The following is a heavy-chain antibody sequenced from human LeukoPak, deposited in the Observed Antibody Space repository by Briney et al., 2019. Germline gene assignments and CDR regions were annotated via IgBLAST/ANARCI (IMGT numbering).Heavy chain of an antibody. Sequence: GASVKVSCKASGYTFTSYDINWVRQATGQGLEWMGWMNPNSGNTGYAQKFQGRVTMTRNTSISTAYMELSSLRSEDTAVYYCARMELRYFDWLLGGDAFDIWGQGTMVTVPS. V-gene: IGHV1-8*01. CDR3: ARMELRYFDWLLGGDAFDI. D-gene: IGHD3-9*01. CDR1: GYTFTSYD. CDR2: MNPNSGNT. J-gene: IGHJ3*02.